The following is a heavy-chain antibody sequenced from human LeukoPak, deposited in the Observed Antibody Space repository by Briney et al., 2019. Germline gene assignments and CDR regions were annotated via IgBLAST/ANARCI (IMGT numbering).Heavy chain of an antibody. Sequence: SVKVSCKASGGTFSSYAISWVRQAPGQGLEWMGGIIPIFGTANYAQKFQGRVTITADESTSTAYMELSSLRSDDTAVYYCARDQGGGQNYNWFDPWGQGTLVTVSS. CDR1: GGTFSSYA. V-gene: IGHV1-69*13. J-gene: IGHJ5*02. CDR3: ARDQGGGQNYNWFDP. D-gene: IGHD1-26*01. CDR2: IIPIFGTA.